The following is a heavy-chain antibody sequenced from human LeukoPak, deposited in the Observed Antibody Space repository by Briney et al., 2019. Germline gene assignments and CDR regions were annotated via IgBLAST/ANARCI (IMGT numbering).Heavy chain of an antibody. CDR3: AKDYYDSSGTGGFDY. CDR1: GFTFISYS. J-gene: IGHJ4*02. D-gene: IGHD3-22*01. V-gene: IGHV3-21*01. Sequence: VGYLLLSCLSSGFTFISYSMSSVGQGPGHGLEWVSSISSSSSYIYYADSVKGRFTISRDNAKNSLYLQMNSLRAEDTAVYYCAKDYYDSSGTGGFDYWGRGTLVTVSS. CDR2: ISSSSSYI.